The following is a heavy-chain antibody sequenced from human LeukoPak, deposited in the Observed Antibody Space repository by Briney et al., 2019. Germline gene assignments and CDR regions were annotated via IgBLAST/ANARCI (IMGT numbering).Heavy chain of an antibody. Sequence: GGSLRLSCAASGFTVGSNYMSWVRQAPGKGLEWVSVIYSGGSTYYAESVKGRFTISRDNSKNTLYLQMTSLRAEDTAVYYCASTALRWFGELDYWGQGTLVTVSS. D-gene: IGHD3-10*01. CDR1: GFTVGSNY. CDR3: ASTALRWFGELDY. V-gene: IGHV3-53*01. J-gene: IGHJ4*02. CDR2: IYSGGST.